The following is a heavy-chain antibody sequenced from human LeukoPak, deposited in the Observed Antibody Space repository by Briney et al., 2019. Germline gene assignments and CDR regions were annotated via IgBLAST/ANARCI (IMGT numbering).Heavy chain of an antibody. V-gene: IGHV4-59*01. CDR1: GGSISSYY. Sequence: SETLSLTCTVSGGSISSYYWSWLRQAPGLGLEWIGYIYYSGSTNYNPSLKSRVTISVDTSKSQFSLKLSSVTAADTAVYYCARAPLDILTGHDIWGQGTMVTVSS. CDR3: ARAPLDILTGHDI. D-gene: IGHD3-9*01. J-gene: IGHJ3*02. CDR2: IYYSGST.